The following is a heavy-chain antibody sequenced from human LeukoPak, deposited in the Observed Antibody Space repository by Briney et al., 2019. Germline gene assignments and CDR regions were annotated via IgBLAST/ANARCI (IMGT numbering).Heavy chain of an antibody. CDR1: GFTFSSYA. Sequence: GRSLRLSCAASGFTFSSYAMHWVRQAPGKGLEWVAVISYDGSNKYYADSVKGRFTISRDNSKNTLYLQMNSLRAEDTAVYYCASNDYGDYEGWGQGTLVTVSS. CDR2: ISYDGSNK. CDR3: ASNDYGDYEG. V-gene: IGHV3-30-3*01. D-gene: IGHD4-17*01. J-gene: IGHJ4*02.